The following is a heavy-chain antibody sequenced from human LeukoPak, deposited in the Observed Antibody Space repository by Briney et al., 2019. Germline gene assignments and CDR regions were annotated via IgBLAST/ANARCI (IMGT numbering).Heavy chain of an antibody. V-gene: IGHV1-18*01. CDR3: ARGGDDILTRYYPFDY. CDR2: IRAYNGNT. Sequence: ASVKVSCKASGYTFTSYGISWVRQAPGQGLQWMGWIRAYNGNTNYAQKLQGRVTMTTDTSTSTAYMELRSLRSDDTAVYYCARGGDDILTRYYPFDYWGEGTLVTVSS. J-gene: IGHJ4*02. CDR1: GYTFTSYG. D-gene: IGHD3-9*01.